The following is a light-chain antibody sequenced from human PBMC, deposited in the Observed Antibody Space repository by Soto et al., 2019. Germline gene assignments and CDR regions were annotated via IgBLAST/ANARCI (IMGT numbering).Light chain of an antibody. V-gene: IGLV2-14*01. Sequence: QSALTQPASVSGSPRQSITISCTGTSSDVGGYNYVSWYQQHPGKAPKLMIYEVSNRPSGVSNRFSGSKSGNTASLTISGPQAEDEADYYCSSYTSSSTLFGGGTKLTVL. J-gene: IGLJ2*01. CDR1: SSDVGGYNY. CDR2: EVS. CDR3: SSYTSSSTL.